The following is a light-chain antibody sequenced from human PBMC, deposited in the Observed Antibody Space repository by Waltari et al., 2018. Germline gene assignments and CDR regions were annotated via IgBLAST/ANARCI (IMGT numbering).Light chain of an antibody. CDR1: RTVLYDSNNKNY. Sequence: DVVMTQSPDSLAVSLGERATINCKSSRTVLYDSNNKNYLAWYQQKPGKPPNLLIYWASTRKSGVPYRFSGSGSGTDFTLTISTLQAEDVAVYYCHQYYNTPYSYGQGTKLEIK. V-gene: IGKV4-1*01. CDR3: HQYYNTPYS. J-gene: IGKJ2*03. CDR2: WAS.